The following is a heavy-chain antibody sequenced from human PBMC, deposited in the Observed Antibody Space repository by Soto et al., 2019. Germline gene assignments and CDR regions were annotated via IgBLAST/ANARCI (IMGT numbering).Heavy chain of an antibody. CDR3: AKVAGVATGGTVGGLDP. CDR1: GFTFSSYA. V-gene: IGHV3-23*01. Sequence: GGSLRLSCAASGFTFSSYAMNWVRQAPGKGLEWVSAISGSGGTTNYADSVKGRFTISRDNSKNTLYLQMPSLTTDDTGVYYCAKVAGVATGGTVGGLDPWGQGTLVTVSS. D-gene: IGHD6-13*01. CDR2: ISGSGGTT. J-gene: IGHJ5*02.